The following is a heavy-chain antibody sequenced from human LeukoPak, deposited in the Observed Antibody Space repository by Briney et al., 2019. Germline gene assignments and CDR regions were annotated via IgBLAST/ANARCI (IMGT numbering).Heavy chain of an antibody. Sequence: GGSLKLSCAASGFSFNSAAMTWVRHAPGKGLEWVSLVSSSGANTYYADSVKGRFTISRDNSKNTLYPQMNSLRAEDTAIYYCAKDIQGSYWGQGTLVTVSS. D-gene: IGHD2-21*01. CDR2: VSSSGANT. CDR3: AKDIQGSY. V-gene: IGHV3-23*01. CDR1: GFSFNSAA. J-gene: IGHJ4*02.